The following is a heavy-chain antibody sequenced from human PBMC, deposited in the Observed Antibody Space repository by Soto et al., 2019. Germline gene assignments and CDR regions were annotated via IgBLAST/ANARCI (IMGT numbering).Heavy chain of an antibody. CDR1: GGTFSSYA. J-gene: IGHJ4*02. CDR2: IIPILGTA. V-gene: IGHV1-69*13. D-gene: IGHD2-15*01. CDR3: ARDRQACSGGSCQLDY. Sequence: ASVNVSCKASGGTFSSYAISWVRQAPGQGLEWMGGIIPILGTANYAQKFQGRVTITADESTSTAYMELSSLRSEDTAVYYCARDRQACSGGSCQLDYWGQGTLVTVSS.